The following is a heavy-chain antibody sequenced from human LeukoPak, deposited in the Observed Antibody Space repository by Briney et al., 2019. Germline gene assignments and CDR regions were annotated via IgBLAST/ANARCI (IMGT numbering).Heavy chain of an antibody. CDR3: AELGITMIGGV. V-gene: IGHV3-30*18. CDR2: ISYDGSIK. J-gene: IGHJ6*04. D-gene: IGHD3-10*02. CDR1: GFTFSSYW. Sequence: GGSLRLSCVASGFTFSSYWMHWVRQAPGKGLEWVALISYDGSIKKYADSVKGRFTISRDNSKNTLYLQMNSLRAEDTAVYYCAELGITMIGGVWGKGTTVTISS.